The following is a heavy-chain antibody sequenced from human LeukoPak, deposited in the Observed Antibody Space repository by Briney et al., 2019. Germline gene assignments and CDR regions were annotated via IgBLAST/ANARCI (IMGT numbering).Heavy chain of an antibody. J-gene: IGHJ6*02. Sequence: PGGSLRLSCAASGFTVSSNYMSWVRQAPGKGLEWVSVIYSGGSTYYADSVKGGFTISRDNSKNTLYLQMNSLRAEDTAVYYCARADYYYYYGMDVWGQGTTVTVSS. CDR3: ARADYYYYYGMDV. V-gene: IGHV3-66*01. CDR2: IYSGGST. CDR1: GFTVSSNY.